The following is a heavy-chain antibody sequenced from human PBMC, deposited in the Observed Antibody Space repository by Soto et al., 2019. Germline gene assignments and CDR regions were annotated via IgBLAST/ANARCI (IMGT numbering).Heavy chain of an antibody. D-gene: IGHD2-2*01. J-gene: IGHJ6*02. CDR1: GYTFTSYY. CDR2: INPSGGST. Sequence: ASVKVSCKASGYTFTSYYMHWVRQAPGQGLEWMGIINPSGGSTSYAQKFQGRVTMTRDESTSTAYMELSSLRSEDTAVYYCASKDIVVVPAAMPVDYGMGVWGQGTTVTVSS. CDR3: ASKDIVVVPAAMPVDYGMGV. V-gene: IGHV1-46*03.